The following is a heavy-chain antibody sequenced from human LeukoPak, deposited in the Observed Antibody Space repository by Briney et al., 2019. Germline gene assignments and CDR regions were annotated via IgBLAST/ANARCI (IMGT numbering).Heavy chain of an antibody. CDR2: ISSSSSYI. V-gene: IGHV3-21*01. CDR3: ATGMVRGVAHFDY. Sequence: PGGSLRLSCAASGFTFSSYSMNWVLQAPGKGLEWVSSISSSSSYIYYADSVKGRFTISRDNAKNSLYLQMNSLRAEDTAVYYCATGMVRGVAHFDYWGQGTLVTVSS. J-gene: IGHJ4*02. D-gene: IGHD3-10*01. CDR1: GFTFSSYS.